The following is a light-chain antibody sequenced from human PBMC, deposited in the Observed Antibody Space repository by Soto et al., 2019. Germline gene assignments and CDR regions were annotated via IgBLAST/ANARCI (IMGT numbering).Light chain of an antibody. CDR2: AAS. CDR1: QSISSY. V-gene: IGKV1-39*01. CDR3: QQSYSTPYT. J-gene: IGKJ2*01. Sequence: DIQMTQSPSSLSASVGDRVTLTCRASQSISSYLNWYQQKPGKAPKLQIYAASSLQSGVPSRFSGSGSGTDFTLTISSLQPEDFATYYCQQSYSTPYTFGQGTKLEIK.